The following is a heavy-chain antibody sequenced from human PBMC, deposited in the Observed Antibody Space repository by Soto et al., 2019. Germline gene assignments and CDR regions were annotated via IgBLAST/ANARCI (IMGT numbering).Heavy chain of an antibody. V-gene: IGHV5-10-1*01. J-gene: IGHJ6*02. D-gene: IGHD3-3*01. CDR2: IDPSDSYT. CDR1: GYSFTSYW. CDR3: ASVTGYYTGKGGYYYGMDV. Sequence: PGESLKISCKGSGYSFTSYWISWVRQMPGKGLEWMGRIDPSDSYTNYSPSFQGHVTISADKSISTAYLQWSSLKASDTAMYYCASVTGYYTGKGGYYYGMDVWGQGTTVTVSS.